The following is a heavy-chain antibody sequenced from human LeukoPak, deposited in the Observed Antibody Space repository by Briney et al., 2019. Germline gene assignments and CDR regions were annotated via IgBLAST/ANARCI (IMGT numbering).Heavy chain of an antibody. CDR1: GGSISSHY. CDR3: ARLLGYCSGGSCYPRWFAP. J-gene: IGHJ5*02. V-gene: IGHV4-59*08. CDR2: ISYSGST. D-gene: IGHD2-15*01. Sequence: SETLSLTCTVSGGSISSHYWNWIRQPPGKGLEWIGDISYSGSTNYNPSLKSRVTMSLDTSKNHFSLKLTSVTAADTAVYYCARLLGYCSGGSCYPRWFAPWGQGTLVTVSS.